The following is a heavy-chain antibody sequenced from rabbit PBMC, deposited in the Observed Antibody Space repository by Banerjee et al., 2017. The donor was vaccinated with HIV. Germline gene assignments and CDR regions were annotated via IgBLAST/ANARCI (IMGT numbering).Heavy chain of an antibody. V-gene: IGHV1S40*01. D-gene: IGHD8-1*01. Sequence: QSLEESGGDLVKPGASLTLTCTASGFSFSSSYYMCWVRQAPGKGLEWIACIYTGSSGSTYYASWAKGRFTISKTSSTTVTLQMTSLTAADTATYFCAKDDAASGYGMDLWGPGTLVTVS. CDR2: IYTGSSGST. CDR3: AKDDAASGYGMDL. J-gene: IGHJ6*01. CDR1: GFSFSSSYY.